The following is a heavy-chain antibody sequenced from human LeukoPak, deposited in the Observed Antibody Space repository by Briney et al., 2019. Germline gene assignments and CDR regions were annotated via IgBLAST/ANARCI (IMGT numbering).Heavy chain of an antibody. CDR2: INSDGSST. Sequence: PGGSLRLSCAASGFTFSSYWMHWVRHAPGKGLVWVSRINSDGSSTTYADSVKGRFTISRDNAKNTLYLLMNRLRAEDTAVYCRARDRGSGWYYFDYWGQGTLVTVSS. D-gene: IGHD6-19*01. CDR1: GFTFSSYW. CDR3: ARDRGSGWYYFDY. V-gene: IGHV3-74*01. J-gene: IGHJ4*02.